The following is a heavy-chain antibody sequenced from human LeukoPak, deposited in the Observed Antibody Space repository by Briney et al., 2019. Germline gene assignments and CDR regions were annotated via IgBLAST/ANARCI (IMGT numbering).Heavy chain of an antibody. D-gene: IGHD3-16*01. V-gene: IGHV4-4*07. CDR3: ARGALGDYSPFDP. J-gene: IGHJ5*02. Sequence: SETLSLTCTVSGDSLRSYYWSWIRQPAGKGLEWIGRIYNSGSSNYNPALKSRVTMSVDTSKNQFSLKLTSVTAADTAVYYGARGALGDYSPFDPWGQGTLVTVSS. CDR1: GDSLRSYY. CDR2: IYNSGSS.